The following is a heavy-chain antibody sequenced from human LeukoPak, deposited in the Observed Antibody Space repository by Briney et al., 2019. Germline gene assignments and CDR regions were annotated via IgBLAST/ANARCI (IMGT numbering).Heavy chain of an antibody. J-gene: IGHJ3*02. CDR1: GDSISIYY. Sequence: SETLSLTCTVSGDSISIYYCNWFRQAPGKGLEWIGYIYYSGSTYSSPSLRSRVTISLDTSKNQFSLKLHSVTAADTAVYYCASSTGYQAFDIWGQGTMVTVSS. CDR3: ASSTGYQAFDI. D-gene: IGHD3-22*01. V-gene: IGHV4-59*12. CDR2: IYYSGST.